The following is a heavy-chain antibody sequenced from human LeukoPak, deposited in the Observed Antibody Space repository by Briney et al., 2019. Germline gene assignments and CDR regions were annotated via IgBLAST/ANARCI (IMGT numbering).Heavy chain of an antibody. CDR1: GFTFRSYA. V-gene: IGHV3-66*01. J-gene: IGHJ4*02. D-gene: IGHD6-13*01. Sequence: GGSLRLSCAASGFTFRSYAMSWVRQAPGKGLEWVSVIYSGGSTYYADSVKGRFTISRDNSKNTLYLQMNSLRAEDTAVYYCARGIDYWGQGTLVTVSS. CDR3: ARGIDY. CDR2: IYSGGST.